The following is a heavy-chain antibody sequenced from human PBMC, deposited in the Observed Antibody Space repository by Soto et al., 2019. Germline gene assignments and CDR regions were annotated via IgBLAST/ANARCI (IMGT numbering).Heavy chain of an antibody. CDR2: IRSKANSYAT. CDR1: GFTFSGSA. J-gene: IGHJ6*03. D-gene: IGHD6-13*01. CDR3: TRHFVAAAAGTSRLYYYYYMDV. V-gene: IGHV3-73*01. Sequence: EVQLVESGGGLVQPGGSLKLSCAASGFTFSGSAMHWVRQASGKGLEWVGRIRSKANSYATAYAASVKGKFTISRDDSKNRAYLQMNSLKTEDTAVYYCTRHFVAAAAGTSRLYYYYYMDVWGKGTTVTVSS.